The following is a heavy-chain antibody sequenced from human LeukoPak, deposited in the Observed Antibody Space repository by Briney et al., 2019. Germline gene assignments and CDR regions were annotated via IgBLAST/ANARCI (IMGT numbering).Heavy chain of an antibody. Sequence: GGSLRLSGAASGFTFSSYVMRWVRQAPGKGLEWVAVIWYDGSNKYYVDSVKGRFTISRDNSKNTLFLQMNSLRAEDTAVYYCARDQTSCSSTSCFADYWGQGTLVTVSS. D-gene: IGHD2-2*01. J-gene: IGHJ4*02. CDR2: IWYDGSNK. CDR1: GFTFSSYV. CDR3: ARDQTSCSSTSCFADY. V-gene: IGHV3-33*01.